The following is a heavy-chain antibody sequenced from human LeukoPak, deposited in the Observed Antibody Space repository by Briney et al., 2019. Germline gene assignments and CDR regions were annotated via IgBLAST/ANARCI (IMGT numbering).Heavy chain of an antibody. Sequence: PGESLRLSCAASGFTFSTYAMHWVRQAPGKGLEYVSAISTDGYGTYYVNSVKGRFTISRDNSKNTLYLQMGSLRTEDMAVYYCAIYDSSAYPYWGQGSLVTVSS. CDR3: AIYDSSAYPY. V-gene: IGHV3-64*01. D-gene: IGHD3-22*01. J-gene: IGHJ4*02. CDR1: GFTFSTYA. CDR2: ISTDGYGT.